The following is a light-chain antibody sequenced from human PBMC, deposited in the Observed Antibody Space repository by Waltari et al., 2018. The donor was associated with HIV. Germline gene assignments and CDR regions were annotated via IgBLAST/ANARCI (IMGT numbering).Light chain of an antibody. CDR1: SGHSSYD. V-gene: IGLV4-69*01. CDR3: QTWGTGILV. CDR2: LNSDGSH. J-gene: IGLJ3*02. Sequence: QLVLTQSPSASASLGASVKLTCTLSSGHSSYDIAWHQQQPETGPRYLMNLNSDGSHSKGDGIPDRLLGSGSGAERYLTISTLRSEDGADYYCQTWGTGILVFGGGTKLTVL.